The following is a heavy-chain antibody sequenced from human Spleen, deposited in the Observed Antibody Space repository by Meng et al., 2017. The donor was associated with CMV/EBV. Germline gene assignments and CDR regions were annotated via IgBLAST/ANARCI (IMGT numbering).Heavy chain of an antibody. CDR1: GFTFSNYW. J-gene: IGHJ6*02. CDR2: IKQDGSEE. Sequence: GGSLRLSCAASGFTFSNYWMSWVRQAPGKGLEWAANIKQDGSEEYYVDSVKGRFTISRDNAKNSLYLQMNSLRAEDTALYYCARDLDSGYDEHYYYGMDVWGQGTTVTVSS. V-gene: IGHV3-7*03. D-gene: IGHD5-12*01. CDR3: ARDLDSGYDEHYYYGMDV.